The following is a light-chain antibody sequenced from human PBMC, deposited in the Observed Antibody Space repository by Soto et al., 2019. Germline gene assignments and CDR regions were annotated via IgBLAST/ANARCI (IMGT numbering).Light chain of an antibody. CDR3: SSYTSSTTYV. CDR1: SXDVGGYNY. V-gene: IGLV2-14*01. J-gene: IGLJ1*01. CDR2: EVI. Sequence: QSVLTQPASVSGSPGQSITISCTGTSXDVGGYNYVSWYQQHPGRAPKLMIYEVINRPSGVSNRFSGSKSGNTASLTISGLQAEDEADYYCSSYTSSTTYVFGTGTKVTVL.